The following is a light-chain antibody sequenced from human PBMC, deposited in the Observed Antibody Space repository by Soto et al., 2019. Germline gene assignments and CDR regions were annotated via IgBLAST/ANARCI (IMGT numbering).Light chain of an antibody. V-gene: IGKV1-5*01. CDR2: DAS. J-gene: IGKJ4*01. CDR1: QSISFW. CDR3: QQYNSYVLT. Sequence: DIQMTQSPSTLAASVGYRFTITCRASQSISFWLAWYQQKPGKAPKLLIFDASTLQRGVPSRFRGSGSGTEFTLTISSLQPDDFATYYCQQYNSYVLTFGGGTKVDIK.